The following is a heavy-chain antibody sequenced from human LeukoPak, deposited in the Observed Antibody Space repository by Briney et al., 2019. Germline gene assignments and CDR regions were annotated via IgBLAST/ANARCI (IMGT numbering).Heavy chain of an antibody. J-gene: IGHJ5*02. CDR3: ARGKIGKGGPRRFDP. Sequence: ASVKVSCKASGYTFTSYDINWVRQATGQGLEWMGWMNPNSGNTGYAQKFQGRVTMTRNTSISTAYMELSSLRSEDTAVYYCARGKIGKGGPRRFDPWGQGTLVTVSS. V-gene: IGHV1-8*01. CDR2: MNPNSGNT. CDR1: GYTFTSYD. D-gene: IGHD3-22*01.